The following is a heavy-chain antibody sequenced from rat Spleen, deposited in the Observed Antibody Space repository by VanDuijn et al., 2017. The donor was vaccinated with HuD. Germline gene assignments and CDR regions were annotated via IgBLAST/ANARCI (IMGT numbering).Heavy chain of an antibody. J-gene: IGHJ4*01. CDR1: GFTFSDYA. CDR3: GKDMNYYITYPFYVMGA. V-gene: IGHV5-58*01. CDR2: IDLDGGST. Sequence: EVQLVETGGGLVQPGRSLKLSCAASGFTFSDYAMAWVRQAPKKGLEWVSSIDLDGGSTFYADSVKGRFSISRDNAENTVYLQMHSLRSEDTATYYCGKDMNYYITYPFYVMGAWGQGASVTVSS. D-gene: IGHD1-2*01.